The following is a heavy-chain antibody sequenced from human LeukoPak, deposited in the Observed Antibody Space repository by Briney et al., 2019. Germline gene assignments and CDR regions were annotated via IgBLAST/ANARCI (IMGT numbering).Heavy chain of an antibody. V-gene: IGHV3-30*04. CDR2: ISYDESNK. J-gene: IGHJ4*02. Sequence: GGSLRLSCAASGFTFNSYAIHWVRQAPGKGLEWVAVISYDESNKYYADSVKGRFTISRDNSKNTLYLQMNSLRAEDTAVYYCARGPSGLADFDYWGQGTLVTVSS. CDR3: ARGPSGLADFDY. CDR1: GFTFNSYA.